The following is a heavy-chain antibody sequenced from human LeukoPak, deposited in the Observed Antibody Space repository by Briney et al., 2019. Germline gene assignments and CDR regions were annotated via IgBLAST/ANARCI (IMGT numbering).Heavy chain of an antibody. V-gene: IGHV1-8*03. D-gene: IGHD6-19*01. CDR2: MNPNSGNT. J-gene: IGHJ6*03. Sequence: GASVKVSCKASGYTFTSYDINWVRQATGQGLEWMGWMNPNSGNTCYAQKFQGRVTITRNTSISTVYMELSSLRSEDTAVYYCARGGSSGWYGGYYYYMDVWGKGTTVTVSS. CDR3: ARGGSSGWYGGYYYYMDV. CDR1: GYTFTSYD.